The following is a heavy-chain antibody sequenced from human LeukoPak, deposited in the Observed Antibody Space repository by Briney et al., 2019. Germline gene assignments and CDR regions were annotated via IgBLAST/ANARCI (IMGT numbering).Heavy chain of an antibody. CDR2: ITTTGATT. CDR1: GFTFGSYG. J-gene: IGHJ4*02. V-gene: IGHV3-23*01. Sequence: GGSLRLSCAASGFTFGSYGMSWVRQAPGKGLEWVAFITTTGATTSYAGSVKGRFTISRDNARDTLYMQMNSLRAEDTAVYYCAKGSSSWYSIGHYFDYWGQGTLVTVSS. CDR3: AKGSSSWYSIGHYFDY. D-gene: IGHD6-13*01.